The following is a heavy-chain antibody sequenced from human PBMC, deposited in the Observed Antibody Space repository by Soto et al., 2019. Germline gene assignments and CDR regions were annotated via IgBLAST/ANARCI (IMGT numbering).Heavy chain of an antibody. J-gene: IGHJ4*02. V-gene: IGHV4-59*01. D-gene: IGHD2-15*01. CDR1: EGSISSYY. Sequence: QVQLQESGPGLVKPSETLSLTCTVSEGSISSYYWSWIRQPPGKGLEWIGYIYYTGSTDHNPSLKSRVTISLDTSKNQVSLQLTSVTAADTAVYYCAAAPRYWGQGVLVTVSS. CDR2: IYYTGST. CDR3: AAAPRY.